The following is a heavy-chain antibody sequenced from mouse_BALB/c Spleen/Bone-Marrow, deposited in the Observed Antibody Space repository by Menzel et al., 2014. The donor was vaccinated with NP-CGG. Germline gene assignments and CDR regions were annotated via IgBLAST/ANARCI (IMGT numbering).Heavy chain of an antibody. CDR2: IWAGGST. V-gene: IGHV2-9*02. CDR1: GFSLTSYG. CDR3: ARDRGFGYDRTMDY. D-gene: IGHD2-2*01. Sequence: VKVVDSGPGLVAPSQSLSITCTVSGFSLTSYGVHWVRQPPGKGLEWLGVIWAGGSTNYNSALMSRLSISKDNSKGQVFLKMNSLQTDDTAMYFCARDRGFGYDRTMDYWGQGTSVTVSS. J-gene: IGHJ4*01.